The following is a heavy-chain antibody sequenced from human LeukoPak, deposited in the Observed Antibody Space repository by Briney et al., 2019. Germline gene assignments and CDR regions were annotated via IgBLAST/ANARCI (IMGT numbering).Heavy chain of an antibody. CDR2: LYHSGSP. J-gene: IGHJ4*02. Sequence: SETLSLICTVSGASIRHYYWSWIRQPPGKGLEWIGNLYHSGSPNYNPSLKGRVTISIDTAKNQFSLRLRSVTAADTAVYYCATLTGTTYPYYFDFWGQATLVIVSS. CDR3: ATLTGTTYPYYFDF. CDR1: GASIRHYY. V-gene: IGHV4-59*01. D-gene: IGHD1-20*01.